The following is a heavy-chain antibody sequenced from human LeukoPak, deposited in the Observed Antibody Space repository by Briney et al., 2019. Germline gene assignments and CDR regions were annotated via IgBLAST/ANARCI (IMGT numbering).Heavy chain of an antibody. D-gene: IGHD2-15*01. J-gene: IGHJ3*02. Sequence: SETLSLTCAVYGGSFSDYFWGWIRQPPGKGLEWIGEINHSGRTYYNPSLKSRVTISVDTSKNQFSLNLSSVTAADTAVYYCARDPLGVVVAATGAFDIWGQGTMVTVSS. CDR2: INHSGRT. V-gene: IGHV4-34*01. CDR3: ARDPLGVVVAATGAFDI. CDR1: GGSFSDYF.